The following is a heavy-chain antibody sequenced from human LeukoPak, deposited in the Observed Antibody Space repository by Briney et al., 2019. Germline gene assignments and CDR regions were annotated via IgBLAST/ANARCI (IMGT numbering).Heavy chain of an antibody. CDR1: GYSFSNYG. J-gene: IGHJ4*02. Sequence: ASVKVSCKASGYSFSNYGISWVRQAPGQGLEWMGWISGYNGNTNYAQKFQGRVTMTTDTSTSTAYMELRSLRSDDTVVYYCARDCGYQCLFDYWGQGTLVTVSS. CDR2: ISGYNGNT. CDR3: ARDCGYQCLFDY. V-gene: IGHV1-18*01. D-gene: IGHD5-12*01.